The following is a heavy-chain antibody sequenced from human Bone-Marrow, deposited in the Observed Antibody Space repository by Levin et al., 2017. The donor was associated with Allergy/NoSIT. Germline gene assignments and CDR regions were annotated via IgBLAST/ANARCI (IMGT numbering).Heavy chain of an antibody. Sequence: GESLKISCTGSGFTFGDYGLSWFRRAPGKGLEWIAFIRGNSYGDTTQYAASVQGRFTLSRDDSKSSVYLRMNSLKIEDTAVYYCARALRGAVQLDNWFDPWGQGTLVTVSS. D-gene: IGHD3-10*01. CDR3: ARALRGAVQLDNWFDP. CDR1: GFTFGDYG. V-gene: IGHV3-49*03. J-gene: IGHJ5*02. CDR2: IRGNSYGDTT.